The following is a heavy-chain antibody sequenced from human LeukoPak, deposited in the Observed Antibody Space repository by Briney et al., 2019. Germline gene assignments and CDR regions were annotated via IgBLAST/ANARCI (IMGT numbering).Heavy chain of an antibody. CDR1: GFTVSSNF. V-gene: IGHV3-66*01. Sequence: GGSLRLSCAASGFTVSSNFMRWVRQAPGKGPEWGSVIFSGGTIYYADSVKGRFTISRDNSKNTLYLQINNLRAEDTAVYYCARGAIPAVLYYFDYWGQGSLVTVSS. J-gene: IGHJ4*02. CDR2: IFSGGTI. D-gene: IGHD1-14*01. CDR3: ARGAIPAVLYYFDY.